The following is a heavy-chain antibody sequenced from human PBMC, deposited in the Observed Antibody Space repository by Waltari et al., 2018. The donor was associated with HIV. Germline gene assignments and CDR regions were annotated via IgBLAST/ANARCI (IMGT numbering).Heavy chain of an antibody. V-gene: IGHV1-2*02. J-gene: IGHJ1*01. CDR1: GYTFTGYY. D-gene: IGHD2-15*01. CDR3: ADCNGGNCYPEH. CDR2: INPNSGGS. Sequence: QVQLVQSGAEVKEPGASVKVSCKASGYTFTGYYIHWVRQAPGQGLDWMRWINPNSGGSNYAQKVQGRVTMTRDTSINTVYLELSRLRSDDAAVYYCADCNGGNCYPEHWGQGTLVTVSS.